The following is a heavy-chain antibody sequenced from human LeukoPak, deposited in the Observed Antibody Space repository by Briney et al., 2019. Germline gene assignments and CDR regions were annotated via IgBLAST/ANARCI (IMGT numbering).Heavy chain of an antibody. V-gene: IGHV4-38-2*02. CDR2: IYHSGST. CDR1: GYSISSGYY. CDR3: ASYSGSYSPFDY. J-gene: IGHJ4*02. Sequence: KSSETLSLTCTVSGYSISSGYYWGWIRQPPGKGLEWIGSIYHSGSTYYNPSLKSRVTISVDTSKNQFSLKLSSVTAADTAVYYCASYSGSYSPFDYWGRGTLVTVSS. D-gene: IGHD1-26*01.